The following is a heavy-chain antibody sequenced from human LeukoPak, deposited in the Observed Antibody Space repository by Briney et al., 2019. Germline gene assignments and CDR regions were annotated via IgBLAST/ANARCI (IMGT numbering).Heavy chain of an antibody. CDR2: ISSSGNT. V-gene: IGHV4-4*07. J-gene: IGHJ4*02. D-gene: IGHD1-26*01. Sequence: SETLSLTCTVSGASTSVYYWSWIRQSAGKGLEWIGRISSSGNTNYNPSLKSRVTTSVDTSKNQIPLKVTSVTAADTAMYYCATDRPHSASYYHYWGQGTLVTVSS. CDR3: ATDRPHSASYYHY. CDR1: GASTSVYY.